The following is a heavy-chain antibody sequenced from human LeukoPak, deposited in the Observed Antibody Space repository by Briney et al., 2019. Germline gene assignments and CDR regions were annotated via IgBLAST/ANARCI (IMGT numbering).Heavy chain of an antibody. V-gene: IGHV3-53*01. D-gene: IGHD3-22*01. CDR2: QRDGTT. CDR1: GFTVSSST. J-gene: IGHJ1*01. Sequence: GGSLRLSCAASGFTVSSSTVIWVRQAPGKGLEWVSVQRDGTTYYKDSVEGRFTISRDNSKNTIYLQMNSLRDGDTAVYYCSRETPDRHDKIENWGQGTLVTVSS. CDR3: SRETPDRHDKIEN.